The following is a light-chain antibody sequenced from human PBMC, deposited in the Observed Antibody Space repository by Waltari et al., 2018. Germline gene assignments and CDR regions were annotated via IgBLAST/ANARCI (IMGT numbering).Light chain of an antibody. Sequence: QSALTQPASVSGSPGQSITISCTGTSSDVGGYNYVSWYQQHPGKAPKLMIYDVSKRPSGVSNRFSGSNAGNTASLTISGLQAEDEADYYCCSYAGSSTFVFGGGTKLTVL. CDR1: SSDVGGYNY. CDR2: DVS. V-gene: IGLV2-23*02. J-gene: IGLJ2*01. CDR3: CSYAGSSTFV.